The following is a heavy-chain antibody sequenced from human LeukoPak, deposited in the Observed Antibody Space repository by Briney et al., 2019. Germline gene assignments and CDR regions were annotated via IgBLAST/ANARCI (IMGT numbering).Heavy chain of an antibody. CDR3: ARDLLGYGGPFDY. Sequence: SETLSLTCTVSGGSLSSYYWSWIRQPPGKRLEWIGYIYYSGSTNYNPSLKSRVTISVDTSKNQFSLKVSSVTAADTAVYYCARDLLGYGGPFDYWGQGTLVIVSS. CDR1: GGSLSSYY. D-gene: IGHD4-23*01. J-gene: IGHJ4*02. CDR2: IYYSGST. V-gene: IGHV4-59*01.